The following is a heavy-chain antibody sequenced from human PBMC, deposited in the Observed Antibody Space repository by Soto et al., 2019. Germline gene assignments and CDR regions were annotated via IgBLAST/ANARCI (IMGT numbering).Heavy chain of an antibody. CDR3: ARSVAGRGVYYYYGMDV. D-gene: IGHD6-19*01. Sequence: QVQLVQSGAEVNKPGASVKVSCKASGYTFTGYYMHWVRQAPGQGLEWMGWINPNSGGTNYAQKFQGWVTMTRDTSISTAYMELSRLRSDDTAVYYCARSVAGRGVYYYYGMDVWGQGTTVTVSS. V-gene: IGHV1-2*04. CDR2: INPNSGGT. CDR1: GYTFTGYY. J-gene: IGHJ6*02.